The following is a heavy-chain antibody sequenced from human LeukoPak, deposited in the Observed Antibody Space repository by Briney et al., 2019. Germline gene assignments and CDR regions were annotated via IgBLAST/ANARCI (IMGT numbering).Heavy chain of an antibody. CDR1: GFIFSDYY. J-gene: IGHJ4*02. Sequence: GGSLRLSCAASGFIFSDYYMTWIRQAPGKGLEWLSYISSSGGTISYADSVKGRFTISRDNAKNSLFLQMNSLRAGDTAMYCCARDRCSSTSSYNDHLSRFHYWGQGTLVTVSS. D-gene: IGHD2-2*02. CDR2: ISSSGGTI. CDR3: ARDRCSSTSSYNDHLSRFHY. V-gene: IGHV3-11*04.